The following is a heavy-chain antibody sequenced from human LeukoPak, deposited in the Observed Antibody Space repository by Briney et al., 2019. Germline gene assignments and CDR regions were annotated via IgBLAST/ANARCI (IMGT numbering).Heavy chain of an antibody. Sequence: AASVQVSCQASGYTFTNYYIHWVRQAPGQGPEWMGIINPNGGATNYAQKFQGRVTMTRDTSTSTVYMELSSLGSDDTAVFYCARAGGYGGSYLFDSWGQGTLVTVSS. J-gene: IGHJ4*02. V-gene: IGHV1-46*01. CDR3: ARAGGYGGSYLFDS. CDR2: INPNGGAT. CDR1: GYTFTNYY. D-gene: IGHD2-15*01.